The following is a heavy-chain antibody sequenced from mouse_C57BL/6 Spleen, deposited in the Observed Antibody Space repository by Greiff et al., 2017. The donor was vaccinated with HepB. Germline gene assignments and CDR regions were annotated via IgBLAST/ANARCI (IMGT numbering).Heavy chain of an antibody. V-gene: IGHV1-55*01. Sequence: VQLQHPGAELVKPGASVKMSCKASGYTFTSYWITWVKQRPGQGLEWIGDIYPGSGSTNYNEKFKSKATLTVDTSSSTAYMQLSSLTSEDSAVYYCAREGGYDYDPYAMDYWGQGTSVTVSS. CDR1: GYTFTSYW. CDR2: IYPGSGST. D-gene: IGHD2-4*01. J-gene: IGHJ4*01. CDR3: AREGGYDYDPYAMDY.